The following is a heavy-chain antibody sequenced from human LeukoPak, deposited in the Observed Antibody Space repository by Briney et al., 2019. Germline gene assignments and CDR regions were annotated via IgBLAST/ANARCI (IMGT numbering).Heavy chain of an antibody. V-gene: IGHV1-18*01. J-gene: IGHJ5*02. D-gene: IGHD3-10*01. Sequence: GASVKVSCKASGYTFTSYGICWVRQAPGQGLEWMGWISAYNGNTNYAQKLQGRVTMTTDTSTSTAYMELRSLRSDDTAVYYCARVWKGVDSFDSGSYRRNYWFDPWGQGTLVTVSS. CDR1: GYTFTSYG. CDR3: ARVWKGVDSFDSGSYRRNYWFDP. CDR2: ISAYNGNT.